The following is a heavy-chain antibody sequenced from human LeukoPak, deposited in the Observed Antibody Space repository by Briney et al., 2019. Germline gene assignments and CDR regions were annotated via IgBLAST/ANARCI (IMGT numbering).Heavy chain of an antibody. D-gene: IGHD1-26*01. CDR3: ARDRAWDYLDS. Sequence: PGGSLRLSCVVSDFTLSSHGMHWVRQAPGKGLDWVAVISSDGGKKSYADSVKGRFTISRDNSKNTLYLQMDSLRVEDTAIYYCARDRAWDYLDSWDQGPLVTVSS. V-gene: IGHV3-30*03. CDR2: ISSDGGKK. CDR1: DFTLSSHG. J-gene: IGHJ4*02.